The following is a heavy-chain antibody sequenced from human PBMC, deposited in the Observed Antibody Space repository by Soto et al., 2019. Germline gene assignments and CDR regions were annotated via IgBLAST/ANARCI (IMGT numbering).Heavy chain of an antibody. J-gene: IGHJ4*02. CDR2: ISYDGSNK. Sequence: QVQLVESGGGVVQPGRSLRLSCAASGFTFSSYAMHWVRQAPGKGLEWVAVISYDGSNKYYADSVKGRFTISRDNSKNTLYLQMTSLRAEDTAVYYCARDSRIAARPVGLDYWGQGTLVTVSS. D-gene: IGHD6-6*01. CDR3: ARDSRIAARPVGLDY. CDR1: GFTFSSYA. V-gene: IGHV3-30-3*01.